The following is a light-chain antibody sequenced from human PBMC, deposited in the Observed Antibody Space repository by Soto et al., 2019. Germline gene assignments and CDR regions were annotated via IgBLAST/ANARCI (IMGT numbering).Light chain of an antibody. J-gene: IGLJ2*01. CDR2: LHSDGSH. V-gene: IGLV4-69*01. Sequence: QSVLTQSPSASASLGASVKLTCTLSSGHSSYAIAWHQQQPEKGPRYLMKLHSDGSHNKGDGIPDRFSGSSSGAERYLTISSLQSEDEADYYCQTLGTGIRVVFGGGTKLTVL. CDR1: SGHSSYA. CDR3: QTLGTGIRVV.